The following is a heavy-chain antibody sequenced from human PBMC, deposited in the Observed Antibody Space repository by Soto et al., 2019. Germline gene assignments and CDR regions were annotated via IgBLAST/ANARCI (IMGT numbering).Heavy chain of an antibody. D-gene: IGHD1-1*01. CDR2: ISHTGST. CDR1: GGSISNSDYF. V-gene: IGHV4-39*01. J-gene: IGHJ4*02. Sequence: LQLQESGPGLVKPSETLSLTCTVSGGSISNSDYFWAWMRQPPGKGLEWVGTISHTGSTRYNPSLKSRVTISVDTSRNQFSLRLPSVTAADTAVFYCASQLESTTYFDSWGRGTLVTVSS. CDR3: ASQLESTTYFDS.